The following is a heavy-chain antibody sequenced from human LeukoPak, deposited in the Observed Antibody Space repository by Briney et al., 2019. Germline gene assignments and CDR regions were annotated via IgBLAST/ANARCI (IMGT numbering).Heavy chain of an antibody. J-gene: IGHJ6*02. CDR3: ASDRVFYGLDV. CDR2: IKSDGSET. Sequence: GGSLRLSCAASGFTFSSYWMHWVRQAPGKGLMWASRIKSDGSETSYADSVKGRFTISRDNARNTLYLQMNSLRPEDTAIYYCASDRVFYGLDVWGQGTTVTVSS. V-gene: IGHV3-74*01. CDR1: GFTFSSYW.